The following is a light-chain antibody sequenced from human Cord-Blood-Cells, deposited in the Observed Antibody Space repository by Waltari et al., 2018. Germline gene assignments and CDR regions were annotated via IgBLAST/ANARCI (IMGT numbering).Light chain of an antibody. CDR2: AAS. CDR3: QQSYSTPMYT. CDR1: QSISSY. V-gene: IGKV1-39*01. Sequence: DIQMTQYPSSLSASVGDRVTITCRASQSISSYLNWYQQKPGKDPKLLIYAASSLQSGVPSRFSGSGSGTDFTLTISSLQPEDFATYYCQQSYSTPMYTFGQGTKLEIK. J-gene: IGKJ2*01.